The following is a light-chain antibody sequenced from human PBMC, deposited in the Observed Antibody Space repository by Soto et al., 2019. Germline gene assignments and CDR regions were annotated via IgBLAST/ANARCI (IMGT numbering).Light chain of an antibody. Sequence: QSALTQPPSASGSPGQSVTISCTGTSSDVGAYNYVSWYQQHPGKAPKLMIYEVSKRPSGVPDRFSGSKSGNTASLTVSGLQAEDEADYYCSSYAGGYVVVFDGGAKVTVL. CDR1: SSDVGAYNY. CDR2: EVS. J-gene: IGLJ2*01. V-gene: IGLV2-8*01. CDR3: SSYAGGYVVV.